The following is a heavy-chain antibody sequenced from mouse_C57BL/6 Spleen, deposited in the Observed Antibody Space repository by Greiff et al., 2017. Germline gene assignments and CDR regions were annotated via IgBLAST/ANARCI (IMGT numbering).Heavy chain of an antibody. J-gene: IGHJ3*01. CDR3: ASDYYGSSYPAWFAY. D-gene: IGHD1-1*01. Sequence: EVKLVESGGGLVQPGGSLTLSCAASGIDFSRYWMSWVRRAPGKGLEWIVEINPDSSTINYAPSLQDKFIISRDNARNTLYLQMSKVRSEVTALYYCASDYYGSSYPAWFAYWGQGTLVTVSA. CDR1: GIDFSRYW. V-gene: IGHV4-1*01. CDR2: INPDSSTI.